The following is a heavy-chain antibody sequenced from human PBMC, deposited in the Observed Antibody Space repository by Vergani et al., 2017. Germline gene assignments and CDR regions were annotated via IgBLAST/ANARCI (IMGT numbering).Heavy chain of an antibody. V-gene: IGHV3-30*18. CDR2: ISYDGSNK. Sequence: QVQLVESGGGVVQPGRSLRLSCAASGFTFSSYGMHWVRQAPGKGLEWVAVISYDGSNKYYADSVKGRFTISRDNSKNTLYLQMNSLRAEDTAVYYCAKETWELYYYYGMDVWGQGTTVTVSS. CDR3: AKETWELYYYYGMDV. J-gene: IGHJ6*02. D-gene: IGHD1-26*01. CDR1: GFTFSSYG.